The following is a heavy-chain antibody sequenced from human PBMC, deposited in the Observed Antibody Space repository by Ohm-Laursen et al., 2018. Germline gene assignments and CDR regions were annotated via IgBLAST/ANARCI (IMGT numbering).Heavy chain of an antibody. D-gene: IGHD2-2*01. CDR1: GFTFDDYA. J-gene: IGHJ6*02. Sequence: SLRLSCAAPGFTFDDYAMHWVRQAPGKGLEWVSGISWNSGSIGYADSVKGRFTISRDNAKNSLYLQMNSLRAEDTALYYCAKDLVPAAVRDYYGMDVWGQGTTVTVSS. V-gene: IGHV3-9*01. CDR2: ISWNSGSI. CDR3: AKDLVPAAVRDYYGMDV.